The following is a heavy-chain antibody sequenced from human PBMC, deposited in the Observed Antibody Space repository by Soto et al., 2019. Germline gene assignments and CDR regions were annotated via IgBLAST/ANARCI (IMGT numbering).Heavy chain of an antibody. J-gene: IGHJ6*02. V-gene: IGHV3-30*18. D-gene: IGHD6-6*01. CDR2: ISYDGSNK. CDR1: GFTFSSYG. CDR3: AKDGVSSSSYYYYGMDV. Sequence: GSLILSCAASGFTFSSYGMHWVRQAQGKGLEWVAVISYDGSNKYYADSVKGRFTISRDNSKNTLYLQMNSLRAEDTAVYYYAKDGVSSSSYYYYGMDVWGQGTTVTVSS.